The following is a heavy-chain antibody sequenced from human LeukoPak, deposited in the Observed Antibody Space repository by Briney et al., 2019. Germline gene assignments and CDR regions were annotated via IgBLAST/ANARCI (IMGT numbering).Heavy chain of an antibody. CDR3: ARYSGSYQGSYFDY. CDR2: IYYGWPT. D-gene: IGHD1-26*01. V-gene: IGHV4-39*01. Sequence: PSETLSLTCSVSGESISSRTYYWGWIRQPPGKELEWIGNIYYGWPTYYHPSLKSRVSISVDTSKNQFSLRLSSVAAADTAVYYCARYSGSYQGSYFDYWGQGTLVTVSS. J-gene: IGHJ4*02. CDR1: GESISSRTYY.